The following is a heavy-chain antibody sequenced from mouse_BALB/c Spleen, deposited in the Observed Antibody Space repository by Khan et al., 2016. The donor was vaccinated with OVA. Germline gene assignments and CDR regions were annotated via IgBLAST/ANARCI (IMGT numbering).Heavy chain of an antibody. J-gene: IGHJ2*01. CDR1: GFTFSRYG. D-gene: IGHD1-1*01. Sequence: EVQLQESGGGLVQPGGSRKLSCAASGFTFSRYGMHWVRQAPEKGLEWVAYISGDSSTIYYADTVKGRFTISRDNPKNTLFLQMTSLMSEDTAMYYCATSYYYGYYFDYWGPGTTLTVSS. CDR2: ISGDSSTI. V-gene: IGHV5-17*02. CDR3: ATSYYYGYYFDY.